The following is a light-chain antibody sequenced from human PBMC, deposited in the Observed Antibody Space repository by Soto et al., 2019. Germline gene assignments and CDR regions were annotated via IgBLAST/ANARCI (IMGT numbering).Light chain of an antibody. CDR1: SGHSSYI. V-gene: IGLV4-60*03. CDR2: LEGSGSY. J-gene: IGLJ3*02. Sequence: QAVVTQSSSASASLGSSVKLTCTLSSGHSSYIIAWHQQQPGKAPRYLMKLEGSGSYNKGSGVPDRFSGSSSGADRYLTISNLQSEDEANYYCETWDSSRVFGGGTKLTVL. CDR3: ETWDSSRV.